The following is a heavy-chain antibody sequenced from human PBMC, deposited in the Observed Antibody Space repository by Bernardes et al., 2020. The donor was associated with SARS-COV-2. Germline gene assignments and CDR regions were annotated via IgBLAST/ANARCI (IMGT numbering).Heavy chain of an antibody. CDR1: GLNFNSFW. CDR2: LNEDGTIT. V-gene: IGHV3-74*01. D-gene: IGHD3-16*01. Sequence: GGSLKLSCVVSGLNFNSFWMHWVRNAPGRGLEWVSRLNEDGTITTYADSVRGRFTISRDNAKSTLYLQMYSLRAEDTATYYCVTDLAGAWGSWGQGTLVTVSS. CDR3: VTDLAGAWGS. J-gene: IGHJ4*02.